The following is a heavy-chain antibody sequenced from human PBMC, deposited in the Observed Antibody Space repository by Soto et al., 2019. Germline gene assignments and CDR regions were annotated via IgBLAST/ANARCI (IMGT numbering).Heavy chain of an antibody. V-gene: IGHV3-11*01. Sequence: GGSLRLSCAASGFTFSDYYMSWIRQAPGKGLEWVSYISSSGSTIYYADSVKGRFTISRDNAKNSLYLQMNSLRAEDTAVYYCARGLGYCSSTSCYWASAGDNWFDPWGQGTLVTVSS. CDR1: GFTFSDYY. D-gene: IGHD2-2*01. CDR3: ARGLGYCSSTSCYWASAGDNWFDP. J-gene: IGHJ5*02. CDR2: ISSSGSTI.